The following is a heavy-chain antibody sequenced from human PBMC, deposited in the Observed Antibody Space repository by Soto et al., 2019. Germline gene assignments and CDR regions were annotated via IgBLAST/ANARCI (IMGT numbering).Heavy chain of an antibody. CDR1: GGTFKNYA. CDR2: ILPVFDEL. J-gene: IGHJ4*02. V-gene: IGHV1-69*01. Sequence: QVQLVQSESEVKKPGSSVKVSCKVSGGTFKNYAISWVRQAPGQGLEWVGGILPVFDELNYAPKLQGRVTITADEVTSTAHFELGSLTXXXXAVYFCARASDTSGYYYWGQGTLVTVSS. D-gene: IGHD3-22*01. CDR3: ARASDTSGYYY.